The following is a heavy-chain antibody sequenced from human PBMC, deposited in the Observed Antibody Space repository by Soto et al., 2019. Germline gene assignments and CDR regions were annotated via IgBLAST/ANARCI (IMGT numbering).Heavy chain of an antibody. CDR2: IWFGGSNK. V-gene: IGHV3-33*01. D-gene: IGHD3-16*01. CDR1: GFTFSSYG. CDR3: ERDSRYYDKGWFDT. Sequence: QVQLVESGGGVVQPGRSLRLSCAASGFTFSSYGMHWVRQAPGKGLEWMAVIWFGGSNKYYPDSVKGRFTISRDNSKNTLHLQMNSLRAEDTAVYYCERDSRYYDKGWFDTWGQGTLVTVSS. J-gene: IGHJ5*02.